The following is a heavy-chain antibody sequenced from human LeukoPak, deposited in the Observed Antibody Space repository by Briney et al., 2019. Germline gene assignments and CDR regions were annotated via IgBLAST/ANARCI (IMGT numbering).Heavy chain of an antibody. Sequence: GGSLTLSCAASGFTFSSYCMSWVRQPPGKGLEWVANINQDGSEKYYVDSVKGRFTISRDNAKKSLYLQMNSLRAEDTAVYYCAREIGKTRWLEHYYYYYGMDVWGQGTTVTVSS. CDR3: AREIGKTRWLEHYYYYYGMDV. J-gene: IGHJ6*02. D-gene: IGHD5-12*01. CDR2: INQDGSEK. V-gene: IGHV3-7*01. CDR1: GFTFSSYC.